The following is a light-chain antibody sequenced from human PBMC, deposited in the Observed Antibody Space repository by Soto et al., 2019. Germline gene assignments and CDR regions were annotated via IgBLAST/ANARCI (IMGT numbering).Light chain of an antibody. Sequence: QSALTQPASVSGSPGQSITISCTGTSSDVGDYNYVSWYQQHPGKAPKLMVYDVSDRPSGVSNRFSGSKSGNTASLTISGLQAEDEADYYCSSYTRSSTGVFGTGTKLTVL. V-gene: IGLV2-14*01. J-gene: IGLJ1*01. CDR3: SSYTRSSTGV. CDR1: SSDVGDYNY. CDR2: DVS.